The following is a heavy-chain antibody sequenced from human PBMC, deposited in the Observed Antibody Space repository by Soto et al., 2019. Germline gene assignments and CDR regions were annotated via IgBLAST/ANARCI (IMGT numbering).Heavy chain of an antibody. V-gene: IGHV3-30-3*01. CDR2: ISYDGSNK. CDR3: AGSSGYYSSFYFDY. J-gene: IGHJ4*02. D-gene: IGHD3-22*01. Sequence: GGSLRLSCAASGFTFSSFAMHWVRQAPGKGLEWVAVISYDGSNKYYADSVRGRFTISRDNAKNSLYLQMNSLRAEDTAVYYCAGSSGYYSSFYFDYWGQGTPVTVSS. CDR1: GFTFSSFA.